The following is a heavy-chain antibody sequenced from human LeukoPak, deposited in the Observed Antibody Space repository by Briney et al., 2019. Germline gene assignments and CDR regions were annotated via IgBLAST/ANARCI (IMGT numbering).Heavy chain of an antibody. V-gene: IGHV4-34*01. CDR3: ARHRTHYYDSSGYYRYYYYGMDV. J-gene: IGHJ6*02. Sequence: SETLSLTCAVYGGSFSGYYWSWIRQPPGKGLEWIEEINHSGSTNYNPSLTSRVTISVDTSKNQFSLKLSSVTAADTAVYYCARHRTHYYDSSGYYRYYYYGMDVWGQGTTVTVSS. D-gene: IGHD3-22*01. CDR2: INHSGST. CDR1: GGSFSGYY.